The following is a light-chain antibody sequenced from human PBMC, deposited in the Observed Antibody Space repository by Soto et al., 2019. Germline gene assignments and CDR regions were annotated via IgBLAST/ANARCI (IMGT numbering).Light chain of an antibody. CDR2: AAS. J-gene: IGKJ5*01. CDR1: QGIISY. CDR3: QQLNSYAIT. Sequence: DIQLTQSPSFLSASVGDRVTMTCRASQGIISYLAWYQQKPGKAPKLLIYAASTLQSGVPSRFSGSGSGTEFTLTISSLQPEDFATYYCQQLNSYAITFGQGTRLEIK. V-gene: IGKV1-9*01.